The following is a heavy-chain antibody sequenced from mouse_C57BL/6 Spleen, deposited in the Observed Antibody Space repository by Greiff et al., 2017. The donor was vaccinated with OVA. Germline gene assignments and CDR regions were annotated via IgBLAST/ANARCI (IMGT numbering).Heavy chain of an antibody. D-gene: IGHD2-3*01. CDR3: ARDGHWYFDV. CDR1: GYTFTDYN. Sequence: EVHLVESGPELVKPGASVKMSCKASGYTFTDYNMHWVKQSHGKSLEWIGYINPNNGGTSYNQKFKGKATLTVNKSSSTAYMELRSLTSEDSAVYYCARDGHWYFDVWGTGTTVTVSS. V-gene: IGHV1-22*01. CDR2: INPNNGGT. J-gene: IGHJ1*03.